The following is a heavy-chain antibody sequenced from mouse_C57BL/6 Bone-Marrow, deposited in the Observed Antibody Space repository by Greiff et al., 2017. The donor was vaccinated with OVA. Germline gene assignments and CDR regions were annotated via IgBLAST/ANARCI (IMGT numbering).Heavy chain of an antibody. V-gene: IGHV1-64*01. Sequence: VQLQQPGAELVKPGASVKLSCKASGYTFTSYWMHWVKQRPGQGLEWIGMIHPNSGSTNYNEKFKSKATLTVDKSSSTAYMQLSSLTSEDSAVYYCARWDGSLRGFAYWGQGTLVTVSA. CDR3: ARWDGSLRGFAY. CDR1: GYTFTSYW. D-gene: IGHD2-3*01. CDR2: IHPNSGST. J-gene: IGHJ3*01.